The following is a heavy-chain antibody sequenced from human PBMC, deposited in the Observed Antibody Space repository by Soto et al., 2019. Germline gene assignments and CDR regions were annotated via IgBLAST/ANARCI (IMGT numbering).Heavy chain of an antibody. Sequence: SETLSLTCAVYGGSFSGYYWSWIRQPPGKGLEWIGEINHSGSTNYNPSLKSRVTISVDTSKNQFSLKLSSVTAADTAVYYCARDPVAGPTGLFDYWGQGTPVTVSS. J-gene: IGHJ4*02. CDR3: ARDPVAGPTGLFDY. CDR1: GGSFSGYY. V-gene: IGHV4-34*01. CDR2: INHSGST. D-gene: IGHD6-19*01.